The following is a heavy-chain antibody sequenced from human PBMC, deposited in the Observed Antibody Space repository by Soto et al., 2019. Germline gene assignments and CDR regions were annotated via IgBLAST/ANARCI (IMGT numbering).Heavy chain of an antibody. CDR3: ARDHSGYDAFDI. D-gene: IGHD6-13*01. CDR2: ISGSGGST. CDR1: GFTFSSYA. V-gene: IGHV3-23*01. J-gene: IGHJ3*02. Sequence: PGGSLRLSCAASGFTFSSYAMSWVRQAPGKGPEWVSVISGSGGSTYYADSVKGRFTISRDNSKNTLYLQMNSLRAEDTAVYYCARDHSGYDAFDIWGQGTMVTVSS.